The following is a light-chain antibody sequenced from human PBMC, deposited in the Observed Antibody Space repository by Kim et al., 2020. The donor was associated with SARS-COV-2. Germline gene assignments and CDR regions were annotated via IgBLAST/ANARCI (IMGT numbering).Light chain of an antibody. CDR2: DVS. J-gene: IGKJ1*01. V-gene: IGKV1-13*02. CDR3: QHYSVHWS. Sequence: GDRVTISCRASQDIGNRLAWYQQKPGKPPKLLMYDVSALDSGVPSRFSGSGSGSEFTLTINSLQPDDFATYYCQHYSVHWSFGQGTKVDIK. CDR1: QDIGNR.